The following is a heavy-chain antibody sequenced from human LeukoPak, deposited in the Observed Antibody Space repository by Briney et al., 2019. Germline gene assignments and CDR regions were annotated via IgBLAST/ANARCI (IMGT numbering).Heavy chain of an antibody. CDR1: GGSISSYY. CDR3: ARGRTFDN. V-gene: IGHV4-59*01. J-gene: IGHJ4*02. CDR2: IYDRGST. Sequence: SETLSLTCTVSGGSISSYYWSWIRQPPVKGLEWIGNIYDRGSTKYNPSLKSRVTISVDTSKNQFSLRLSSVTAADTAVYYCARGRTFDNWGQGTLVTVSS.